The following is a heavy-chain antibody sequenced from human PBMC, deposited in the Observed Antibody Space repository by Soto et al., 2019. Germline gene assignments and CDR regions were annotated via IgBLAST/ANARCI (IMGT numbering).Heavy chain of an antibody. V-gene: IGHV3-30-3*01. J-gene: IGHJ6*02. D-gene: IGHD2-15*01. Sequence: QVQLVESGGGVVQPGRSLRLSCAASGFTFSSYAMHWVRQAPGKGLEWVAVISYDGSNKYYADSVKGLFTISRDNSKHTLYLQKTGLRAEDTAVYYCAARIGERPRPYYSYGVDVWGQGPTVSVSS. CDR3: AARIGERPRPYYSYGVDV. CDR1: GFTFSSYA. CDR2: ISYDGSNK.